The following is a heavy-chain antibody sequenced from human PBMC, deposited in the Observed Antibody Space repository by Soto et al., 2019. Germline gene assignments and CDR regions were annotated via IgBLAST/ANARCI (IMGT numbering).Heavy chain of an antibody. CDR3: ARQGWDSSYYGDDF. D-gene: IGHD3-22*01. V-gene: IGHV4-34*01. CDR2: ISHRGTT. J-gene: IGHJ4*02. Sequence: WIRQSPEKGLERIGEISHRGTTTYNPSLKSRVTISIDTSKNQFSLRLTSVTVADTAVYYCARQGWDSSYYGDDFWGQGTLVTVSS.